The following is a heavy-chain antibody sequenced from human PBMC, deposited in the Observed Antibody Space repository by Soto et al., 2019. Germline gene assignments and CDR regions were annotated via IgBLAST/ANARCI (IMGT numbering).Heavy chain of an antibody. V-gene: IGHV4-61*01. CDR2: IYHTGST. CDR3: ARWEFRYGFEV. Sequence: QVQLQGSGPGLVKPSETLSLTCTVSGGSVKIPNHHWHWIRQSPGKKLEWIGFIYHTGSTTYNPSLSSRVAMSLDTSKNQFYLELTSVTAADTAIYSCARWEFRYGFEVWGQGTTVTVSS. CDR1: GGSVKIPNHH. J-gene: IGHJ6*02. D-gene: IGHD1-26*01.